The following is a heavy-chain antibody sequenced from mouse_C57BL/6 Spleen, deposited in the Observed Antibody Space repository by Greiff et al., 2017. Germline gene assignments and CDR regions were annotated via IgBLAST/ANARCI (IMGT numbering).Heavy chain of an antibody. CDR1: GYAFSSSW. J-gene: IGHJ3*01. V-gene: IGHV1-82*01. CDR2: IYPGDGDT. CDR3: ARRDYDEEVFAY. D-gene: IGHD2-4*01. Sequence: QVQLKQSGPELVKPGASVKISCKASGYAFSSSWMNWVKQRPGKGLEWIGRIYPGDGDTNYNGKFKGKATLTADKSSSTAYMQLSSLTSEDSAVXFCARRDYDEEVFAYWGQGTLVTVSA.